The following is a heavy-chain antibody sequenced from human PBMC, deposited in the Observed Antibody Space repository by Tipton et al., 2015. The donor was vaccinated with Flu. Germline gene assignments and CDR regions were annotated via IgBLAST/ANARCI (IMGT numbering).Heavy chain of an antibody. V-gene: IGHV4-61*02. CDR2: IYSSGIT. D-gene: IGHD6-19*01. CDR3: ARGSEYANAYLDF. J-gene: IGHJ4*02. Sequence: TLSLTCTVSGDSISSGGFYWSWIRQPAGKGLEWIGRIYSSGITKYNASFKSRVTISVDTSKNQFSLKVTSLTAADTAVYYCARGSEYANAYLDFWGQGTLVTVSS. CDR1: GDSISSGGFY.